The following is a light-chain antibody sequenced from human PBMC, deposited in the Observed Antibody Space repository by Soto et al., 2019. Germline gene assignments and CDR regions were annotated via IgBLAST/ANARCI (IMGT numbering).Light chain of an antibody. Sequence: EIVLTQSPGTLYLSPGERATLSCRASQSISSTYLAWYQQKPGQAPRLLIYDASSRATGIPDKFSGSGSGTDFSLTISRLEPEDFAVYYCQQYGNSPGFFTFGPGTKVDIK. CDR1: QSISSTY. V-gene: IGKV3-20*01. CDR3: QQYGNSPGFFT. CDR2: DAS. J-gene: IGKJ3*01.